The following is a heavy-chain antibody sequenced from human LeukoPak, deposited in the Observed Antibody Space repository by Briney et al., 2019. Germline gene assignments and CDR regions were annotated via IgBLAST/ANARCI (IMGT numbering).Heavy chain of an antibody. Sequence: GGSLRLSCAASGFTFSSYAMSWVRQAPGKGLEWVSAISGSGGSTYYADSVKGRFTISRDNSKNTLYPQMNSLRAEDTAVYYCAKDSGTIFGVVIRWAYFDYWGQGTLVTVSS. CDR2: ISGSGGST. V-gene: IGHV3-23*01. J-gene: IGHJ4*02. D-gene: IGHD3-3*01. CDR3: AKDSGTIFGVVIRWAYFDY. CDR1: GFTFSSYA.